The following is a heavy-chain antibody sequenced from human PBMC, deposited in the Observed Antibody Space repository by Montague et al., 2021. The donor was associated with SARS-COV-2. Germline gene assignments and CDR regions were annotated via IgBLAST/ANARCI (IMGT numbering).Heavy chain of an antibody. D-gene: IGHD3/OR15-3a*01. CDR2: VLYNNGT. CDR1: GVSVTDYY. J-gene: IGHJ4*02. V-gene: IGHV4-59*08. Sequence: SETLSLTCTASGVSVTDYYWCSILQPPAKELVWVGDVLYNNGTNFNPSLMSRVAIAVDTSKNHFSLRLTSVTAADTAVYYCVRHPHYDGWNGPPDFWDQGTLVTVSS. CDR3: VRHPHYDGWNGPPDF.